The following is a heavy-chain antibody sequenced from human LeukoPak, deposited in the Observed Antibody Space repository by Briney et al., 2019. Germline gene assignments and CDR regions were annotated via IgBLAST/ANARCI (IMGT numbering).Heavy chain of an antibody. Sequence: GGSLRLSCAASGFTFSSYEMNWVRQAPGKGLEWVSYISSSGSTIYYADSVKGRFTISRDNAKNSLYLQMNSLRAEDTAVYYCARVFHGSVGDYVELYYYYYYYMDVWGKGTTVTVSS. D-gene: IGHD4-17*01. V-gene: IGHV3-48*03. CDR1: GFTFSSYE. J-gene: IGHJ6*03. CDR3: ARVFHGSVGDYVELYYYYYYYMDV. CDR2: ISSSGSTI.